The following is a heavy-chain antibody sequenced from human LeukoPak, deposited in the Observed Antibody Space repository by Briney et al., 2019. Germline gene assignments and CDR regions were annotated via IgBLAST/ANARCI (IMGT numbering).Heavy chain of an antibody. Sequence: SGGSLRLSCAASGFTFSSYSMNWVRQAPGKGLEWVSYISSSSSTIYYADSVKGRFTISRDNAKNSLYLQMNSLRAEDTAVYYCASLFRYRVVRGVIANDAFDIWGQGTMVTVSS. V-gene: IGHV3-48*01. D-gene: IGHD3-10*01. CDR2: ISSSSSTI. CDR3: ASLFRYRVVRGVIANDAFDI. J-gene: IGHJ3*02. CDR1: GFTFSSYS.